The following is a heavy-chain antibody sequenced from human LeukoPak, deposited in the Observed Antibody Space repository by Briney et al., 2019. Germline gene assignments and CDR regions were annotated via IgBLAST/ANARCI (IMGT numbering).Heavy chain of an antibody. CDR1: GFTFRNYA. D-gene: IGHD3-3*01. CDR3: ARSGYEAPFDI. V-gene: IGHV3-30-3*01. CDR2: ISHDESNE. Sequence: GGSLRLSCAASGFTFRNYAMHWVRQTPGKGLEWVTVISHDESNEYYADSVKGRFTISRDNSKNTLYLQMNSLRAEDTAVYYCARSGYEAPFDIWGQGTMVTVSS. J-gene: IGHJ3*02.